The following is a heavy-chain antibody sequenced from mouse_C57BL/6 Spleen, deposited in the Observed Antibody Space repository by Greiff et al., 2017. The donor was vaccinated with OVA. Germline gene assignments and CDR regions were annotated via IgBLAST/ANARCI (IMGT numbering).Heavy chain of an antibody. J-gene: IGHJ2*01. V-gene: IGHV1-75*01. CDR2: IFPGSGST. CDR1: GYTFTDYY. CDR3: ARGFITTVVATDYFDY. D-gene: IGHD1-1*01. Sequence: LEESGPELVKPGASVKISCKASGYTFTDYYINWVKQRPGQGLEWIGWIFPGSGSTYYNEKFKGKATLTVDKSSSTAYMLLSSLTSEDSAVYFCARGFITTVVATDYFDYWGQGTTLTVSS.